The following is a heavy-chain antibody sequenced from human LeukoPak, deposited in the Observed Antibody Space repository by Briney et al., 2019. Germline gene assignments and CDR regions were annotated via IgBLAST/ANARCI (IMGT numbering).Heavy chain of an antibody. D-gene: IGHD1-26*01. CDR2: IYYSGST. CDR3: ARLFHPALSGNYPFDY. V-gene: IGHV4-59*01. Sequence: SETLSLTCTVSGGSINSYYWSWIRQPPGKGLEWIAYIYYSGSTSYNPSLKSRVTISVDTSKNQFSLRLNSVTAADTAMYYCARLFHPALSGNYPFDYWGQGTLVTVSS. CDR1: GGSINSYY. J-gene: IGHJ4*02.